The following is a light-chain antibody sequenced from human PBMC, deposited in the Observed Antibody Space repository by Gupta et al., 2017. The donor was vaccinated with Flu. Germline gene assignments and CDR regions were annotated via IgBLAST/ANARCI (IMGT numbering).Light chain of an antibody. Sequence: SPPTLSSAPGETTTLSCSASRSISSSLAWYQQKPSQAPRLLIYGASNRATGIPARFSGSGSGTDFTLTISSLEPEDFAVYYCQQRTNWLTFGGGTKVEIK. CDR2: GAS. J-gene: IGKJ4*01. CDR3: QQRTNWLT. CDR1: RSISSS. V-gene: IGKV3-11*01.